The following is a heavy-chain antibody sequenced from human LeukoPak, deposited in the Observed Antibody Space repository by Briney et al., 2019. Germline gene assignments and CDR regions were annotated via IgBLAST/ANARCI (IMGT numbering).Heavy chain of an antibody. CDR2: ISGSGSAT. J-gene: IGHJ3*02. CDR3: AKDSKTLDAFDI. Sequence: GGSLRLSCTASGFTFSGYGMSWVRQAPGKGLEWVSGISGSGSATYYADSVKSRLTISRDNSENSLYLQMNSLRADDTAVYYCAKDSKTLDAFDIWGQGTMVTVSS. CDR1: GFTFSGYG. V-gene: IGHV3-23*01.